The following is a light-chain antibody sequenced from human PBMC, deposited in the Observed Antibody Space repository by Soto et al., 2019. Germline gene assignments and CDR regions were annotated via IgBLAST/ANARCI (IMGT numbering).Light chain of an antibody. CDR2: GAS. J-gene: IGKJ5*01. CDR1: QSVSSK. Sequence: EIVMTQSPATLSVSPGERATLSCRASQSVSSKLAWYQQKPGQAPRLLIYGASTRATGIPARFSGSGSGTEFTLTISRLEPEDFAVYYCQQRSNWPPEITFGQGTRLEIK. V-gene: IGKV3-15*01. CDR3: QQRSNWPPEIT.